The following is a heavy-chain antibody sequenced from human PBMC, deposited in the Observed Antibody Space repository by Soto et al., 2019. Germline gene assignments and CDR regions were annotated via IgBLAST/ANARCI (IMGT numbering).Heavy chain of an antibody. J-gene: IGHJ4*02. V-gene: IGHV1-69*13. CDR1: GGTFSRYT. CDR2: ITPMFGTP. D-gene: IGHD3-22*01. CDR3: ARDGTLYDSSAYYYLY. Sequence: ASVKVSCKASGGTFSRYTITWVRQAPGQGLEWMGGITPMFGTPNYAQKFQGRVTITADESTSTAYMELSSLRSEGTAMYYCARDGTLYDSSAYYYLYWGQGTLVTVSS.